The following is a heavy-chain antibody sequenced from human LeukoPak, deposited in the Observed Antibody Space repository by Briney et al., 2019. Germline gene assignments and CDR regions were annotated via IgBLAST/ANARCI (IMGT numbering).Heavy chain of an antibody. V-gene: IGHV4-4*09. J-gene: IGHJ6*03. D-gene: IGHD2-2*01. CDR1: GGCMSSYY. CDR2: IYTSGST. CDR3: ATATSTGYYYYYMDV. Sequence: SETLSLTCTVSGGCMSSYYWSWIRQPPGKGLEWIGYIYTSGSTNYNPSLKSRVTISVDTSKNQFSLKLSSVTAADTAVYYCATATSTGYYYYYMDVWGKGTTVTVSS.